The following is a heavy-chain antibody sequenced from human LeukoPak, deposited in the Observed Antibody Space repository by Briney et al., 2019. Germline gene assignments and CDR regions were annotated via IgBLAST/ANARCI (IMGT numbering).Heavy chain of an antibody. CDR3: ARGGSSIFGVVTTDY. D-gene: IGHD3-3*01. CDR2: ISAYNGNT. V-gene: IGHV1-18*01. Sequence: ASVKVSCKASGGTFSSYAISWVRQAPGQGLEWMGWISAYNGNTNYAQKLQGRVTMTTDTSTSTAYMELRSLRSDDTAVYYCARGGSSIFGVVTTDYWGQGTLVTVSS. J-gene: IGHJ4*02. CDR1: GGTFSSYA.